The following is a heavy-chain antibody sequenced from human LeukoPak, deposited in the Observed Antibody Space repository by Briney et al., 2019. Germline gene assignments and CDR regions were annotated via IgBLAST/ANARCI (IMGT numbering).Heavy chain of an antibody. CDR3: ARSSSGWYPKYFQH. CDR1: GDDVSSNTAA. V-gene: IGHV6-1*01. D-gene: IGHD6-19*01. Sequence: SQTLSLTCAISGDDVSSNTAAWNWIRQSPSSGLEWLGRTYYRSKWHNEYTPPVQSRITLNADTSKNQFSLQLNSVSPDDTAVYYCARSSSGWYPKYFQHWGQGTLVTVSS. J-gene: IGHJ1*01. CDR2: TYYRSKWHN.